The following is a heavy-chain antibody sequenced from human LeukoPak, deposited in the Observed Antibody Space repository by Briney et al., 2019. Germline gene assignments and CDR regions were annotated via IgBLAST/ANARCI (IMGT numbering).Heavy chain of an antibody. CDR1: GGSISSSSYY. D-gene: IGHD3-10*01. CDR3: ASVLPWTYYFDY. V-gene: IGHV4-39*01. Sequence: SETLSLTCTVSGGSISSSSYYWGWIRQPPGKELEWIGSIYYSGSTYYNPSLKSLATISVDTSKNQFSLKLSSVTAADTAVYYCASVLPWTYYFDYWGQGTLLTVSS. CDR2: IYYSGST. J-gene: IGHJ4*02.